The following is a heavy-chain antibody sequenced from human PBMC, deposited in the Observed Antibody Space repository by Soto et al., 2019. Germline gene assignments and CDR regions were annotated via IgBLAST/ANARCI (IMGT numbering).Heavy chain of an antibody. Sequence: PSETLSLTCTVSGGSISHHYWSWIRQPAGTRLEWIGRMYVTGTTNYNPSLKNRVSMSIDTSKNQFSLKLSSVTAADTAVHYCARDGGYTGYEEGNPFDIWGQGTMVTVSS. CDR1: GGSISHHY. D-gene: IGHD5-12*01. CDR2: MYVTGTT. J-gene: IGHJ3*02. V-gene: IGHV4-4*07. CDR3: ARDGGYTGYEEGNPFDI.